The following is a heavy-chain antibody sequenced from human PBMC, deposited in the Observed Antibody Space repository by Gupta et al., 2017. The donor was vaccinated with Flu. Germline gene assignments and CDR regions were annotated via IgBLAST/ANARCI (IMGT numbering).Heavy chain of an antibody. D-gene: IGHD5-18*01. J-gene: IGHJ4*02. V-gene: IGHV1-2*02. Sequence: VRQAPGQGLEWLGWINPDSGCTNYAQKFHGRFTMTRDTSITTAYMELSGLTSDATAMYYCARDEVNTPLDLDYWGQGTLLSVSS. CDR3: ARDEVNTPLDLDY. CDR2: INPDSGCT.